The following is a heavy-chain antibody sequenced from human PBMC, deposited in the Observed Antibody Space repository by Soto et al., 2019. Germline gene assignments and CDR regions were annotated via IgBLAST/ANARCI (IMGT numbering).Heavy chain of an antibody. J-gene: IGHJ4*02. CDR2: IYYSGST. V-gene: IGHV4-59*01. D-gene: IGHD6-19*01. CDR3: ARGFSGWYYFAY. CDR1: GGSISSYY. Sequence: PETLSLTCTVSGGSISSYYWSWIRQPPGKGLEWIGYIYYSGSTDYNPSLKSRVTISVDTSKNQFSLKLSSVTAADTAVYYCARGFSGWYYFAYWGQGALVTVSS.